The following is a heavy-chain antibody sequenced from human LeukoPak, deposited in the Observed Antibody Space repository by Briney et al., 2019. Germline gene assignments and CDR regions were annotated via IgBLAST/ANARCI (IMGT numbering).Heavy chain of an antibody. V-gene: IGHV3-7*01. CDR1: GFRFSSYW. CDR2: IKEDGSEK. J-gene: IGHJ5*02. Sequence: GGSLRLSCVVSGFRFSSYWMSWVRQAPGKEPEWVANIKEDGSEKYYEDSVRGRFTISRDNAKNTLFLDMNSLRAEDTAVYYCARVVPAPSRGDWFDPWGQGTLVTVSS. D-gene: IGHD2-2*01. CDR3: ARVVPAPSRGDWFDP.